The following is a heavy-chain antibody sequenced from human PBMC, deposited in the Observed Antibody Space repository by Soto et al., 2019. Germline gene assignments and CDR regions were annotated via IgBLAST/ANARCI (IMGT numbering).Heavy chain of an antibody. Sequence: SDTLSLTCTVSGGSISSYYWSWIRQPPGKGLEWIGYIYYSGSTNYNPSLKSRVTISVDTSKNQFSLKLSSVTAADTAVYYCARVSSYYDFWSGYSPNYYYYGMDVWGQGTTVTVSS. CDR1: GGSISSYY. J-gene: IGHJ6*02. V-gene: IGHV4-59*01. CDR3: ARVSSYYDFWSGYSPNYYYYGMDV. CDR2: IYYSGST. D-gene: IGHD3-3*01.